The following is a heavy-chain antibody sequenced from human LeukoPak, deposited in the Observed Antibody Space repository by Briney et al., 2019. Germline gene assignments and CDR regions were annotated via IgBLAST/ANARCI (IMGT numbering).Heavy chain of an antibody. V-gene: IGHV3-21*01. D-gene: IGHD6-19*01. CDR2: ISSSSTYI. CDR3: ARDISSGWSFDY. J-gene: IGHJ4*02. Sequence: PGGSLRLSCAASGLTFNSYSINWVRQAPGKGLEWVSSISSSSTYIFYADSVKGRFTISRDNAKNSLYLQMNSLRAEDTAVYYCARDISSGWSFDYWGQGTLVTVSS. CDR1: GLTFNSYS.